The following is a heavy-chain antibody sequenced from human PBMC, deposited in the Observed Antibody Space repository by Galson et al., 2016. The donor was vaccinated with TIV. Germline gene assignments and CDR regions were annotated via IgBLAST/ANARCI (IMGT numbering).Heavy chain of an antibody. CDR3: AGGGGWLKTS. Sequence: SLRLSCAASGFTFNTYWMNWVRQAPGKGLQWVANIKQDGIQTNYLDSVKGRFTISRDNAKNSVYLQMNSLRADDTAVYYCAGGGGWLKTSWGQGTLVAVSS. CDR1: GFTFNTYW. J-gene: IGHJ5*02. V-gene: IGHV3-7*04. D-gene: IGHD6-19*01. CDR2: IKQDGIQT.